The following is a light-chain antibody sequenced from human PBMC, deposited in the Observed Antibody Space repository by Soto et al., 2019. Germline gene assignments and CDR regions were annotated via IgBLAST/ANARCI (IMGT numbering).Light chain of an antibody. V-gene: IGKV1-9*01. CDR2: AAS. J-gene: IGKJ5*01. Sequence: DILLTQSPSFLSASAGDRVTITCRASQDINSYLAWYQQKPGKAPKLLIYAASTVQSGVPSRFSGSGSGTKFTLTISSLQPEDFASYYCQVLNIYPITFGQGTRLEIK. CDR3: QVLNIYPIT. CDR1: QDINSY.